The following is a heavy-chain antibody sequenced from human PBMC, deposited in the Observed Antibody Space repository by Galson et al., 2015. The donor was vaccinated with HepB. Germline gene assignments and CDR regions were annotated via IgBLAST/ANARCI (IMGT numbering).Heavy chain of an antibody. D-gene: IGHD6-13*01. CDR2: ISSSSSYI. V-gene: IGHV3-21*01. CDR3: ARDRGRIAAADYYGMDV. Sequence: SLRLSCAASGFTFSSYSMNWVRQAPGKGLEWVSSISSSSSYIYYADSVKGRFTISRDNAKNSLYLQMNSLRAEDTAVYYCARDRGRIAAADYYGMDVWGQGTTVTVSS. J-gene: IGHJ6*02. CDR1: GFTFSSYS.